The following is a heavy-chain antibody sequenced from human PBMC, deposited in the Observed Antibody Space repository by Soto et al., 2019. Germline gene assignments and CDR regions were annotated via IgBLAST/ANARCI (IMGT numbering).Heavy chain of an antibody. CDR3: AVKKGVTIFGVGIGWYDP. D-gene: IGHD3-3*01. V-gene: IGHV1-58*01. CDR1: GFTFTSSA. Sequence: SVKVSCKASGFTFTSSAVQWVRQARGQRLEWIGWIVVGSGNTNYAQKFQERVTITRDMSTSTAYMELSSLRSEDTAVYYCAVKKGVTIFGVGIGWYDPWGQGTLVTVSS. CDR2: IVVGSGNT. J-gene: IGHJ5*02.